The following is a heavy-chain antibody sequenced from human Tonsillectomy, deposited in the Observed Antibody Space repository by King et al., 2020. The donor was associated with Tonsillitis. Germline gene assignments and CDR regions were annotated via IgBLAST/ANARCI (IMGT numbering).Heavy chain of an antibody. CDR2: ISYVGSNK. D-gene: IGHD3-16*01. V-gene: IGHV3-30-3*01. CDR1: GFTFSSYA. J-gene: IGHJ4*02. Sequence: QLVQSGGGVVQPGRSLRLSCAASGFTFSSYAMHWVRQAPGKGLEWVAVISYVGSNKYYADSVKGRFTISRDNSKNTLYLQINRLRADDTAVYYCARDLVRLESWPLDFDYWGQGNLVTVSS. CDR3: ARDLVRLESWPLDFDY.